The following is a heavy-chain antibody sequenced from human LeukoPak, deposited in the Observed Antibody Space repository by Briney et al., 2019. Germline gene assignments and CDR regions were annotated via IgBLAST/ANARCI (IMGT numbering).Heavy chain of an antibody. CDR2: IYYSGST. CDR3: ARRQYYDSSGYWYYFDY. D-gene: IGHD3-22*01. CDR1: GGSINRYY. V-gene: IGHV4-59*08. J-gene: IGHJ4*02. Sequence: PSETLSLTCTVSGGSINRYYWSWIRQPPGKGLEWIGQIYYSGSTNYNPSLKSRVTVSVGTSKNQFSLKLSSVTAADTAVYYCARRQYYDSSGYWYYFDYWGQGTLVTVSS.